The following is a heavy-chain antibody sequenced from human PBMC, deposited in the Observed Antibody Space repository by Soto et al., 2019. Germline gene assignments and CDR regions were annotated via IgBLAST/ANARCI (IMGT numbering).Heavy chain of an antibody. J-gene: IGHJ3*02. Sequence: QVQLVQSGAEVKKPGASVKVSCKASGYTFNNYAISWVRQAPGQGLEWMGWIGTYNGDTNYAQNFQGRVTMTTETSMTTAYMELRSRRSDDTAVYYCARDSTRAYSARYYSHSDSLDIWGQGTMVTVSS. D-gene: IGHD1-26*01. CDR1: GYTFNNYA. CDR2: IGTYNGDT. CDR3: ARDSTRAYSARYYSHSDSLDI. V-gene: IGHV1-18*04.